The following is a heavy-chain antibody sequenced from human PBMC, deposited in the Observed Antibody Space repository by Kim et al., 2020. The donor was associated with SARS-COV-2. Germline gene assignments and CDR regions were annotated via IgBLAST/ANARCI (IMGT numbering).Heavy chain of an antibody. D-gene: IGHD2-21*02. Sequence: SVKVSCKASGGTFSSYAISWVRQAPGQGLEWMGGIIPIFGTANYAQKFQGRVTITADESTSTAYMELSSLRSEDTAVYYCARGGYCGGDCYSPSLGDWGQGTLVTVSS. CDR1: GGTFSSYA. CDR3: ARGGYCGGDCYSPSLGD. CDR2: IIPIFGTA. J-gene: IGHJ4*02. V-gene: IGHV1-69*13.